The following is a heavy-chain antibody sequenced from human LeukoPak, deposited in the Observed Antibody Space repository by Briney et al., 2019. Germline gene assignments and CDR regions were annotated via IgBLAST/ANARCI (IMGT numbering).Heavy chain of an antibody. Sequence: PGGPLRLSCAASGFTFSSYSMNWVRQATGEGLEWVSYISNSSSYIYYADSVKGRFTTSRDNAKNSLFLQMDSLRAEDTAVYYCARGKLGSGWYEDLFDYWGQGTLVTVSS. J-gene: IGHJ4*02. D-gene: IGHD6-19*01. V-gene: IGHV3-21*01. CDR2: ISNSSSYI. CDR1: GFTFSSYS. CDR3: ARGKLGSGWYEDLFDY.